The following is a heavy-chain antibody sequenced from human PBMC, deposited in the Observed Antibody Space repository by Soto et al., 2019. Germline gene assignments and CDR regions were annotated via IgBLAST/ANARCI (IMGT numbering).Heavy chain of an antibody. D-gene: IGHD3-10*01. Sequence: GESLKISCKGSGYSFTSYWISWVRQMPGKGLEWMGIINPCDSDTRYSPSFQGQVTISADKSITTAYLQWSTLKASDTAMFYCARHSRNYYGMDVWGQGTTVTVSS. CDR1: GYSFTSYW. CDR3: ARHSRNYYGMDV. CDR2: INPCDSDT. J-gene: IGHJ6*02. V-gene: IGHV5-51*01.